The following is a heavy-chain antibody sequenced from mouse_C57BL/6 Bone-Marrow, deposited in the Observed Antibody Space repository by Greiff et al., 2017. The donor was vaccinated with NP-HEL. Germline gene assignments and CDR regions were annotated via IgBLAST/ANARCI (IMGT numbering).Heavy chain of an antibody. CDR1: GFTFSSYA. CDR3: ARDPYYAMDY. Sequence: DVQLVESGGGLVKPGGSLKLSCAASGFTFSSYAMSWVRQTPEKRLEWVATISDGGSYTYYPDNVKGRFTISRDNAKNNLYLQMSHLKSEDTAMYYCARDPYYAMDYWGQGTSVTVSS. CDR2: ISDGGSYT. V-gene: IGHV5-4*01. J-gene: IGHJ4*01.